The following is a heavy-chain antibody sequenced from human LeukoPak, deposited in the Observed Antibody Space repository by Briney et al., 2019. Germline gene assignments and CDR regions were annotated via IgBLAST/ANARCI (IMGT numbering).Heavy chain of an antibody. Sequence: ASVKVSCKASGYTFTSYAMHWVRQAPGQRLEWMGWTNAGNGNTKYSQKFQGRVTITRDTSASTAYMELSSLRSEDTAVYYCARAPTITMVRGVISWFDPWGQGTLVTVSS. D-gene: IGHD3-10*01. CDR3: ARAPTITMVRGVISWFDP. CDR2: TNAGNGNT. V-gene: IGHV1-3*01. CDR1: GYTFTSYA. J-gene: IGHJ5*02.